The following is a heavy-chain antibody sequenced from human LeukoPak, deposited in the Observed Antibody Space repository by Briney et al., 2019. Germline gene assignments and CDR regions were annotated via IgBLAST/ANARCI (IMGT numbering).Heavy chain of an antibody. J-gene: IGHJ5*02. D-gene: IGHD3-10*01. V-gene: IGHV4-59*01. CDR1: GGSISSYY. CDR2: IYYSGST. Sequence: PSETLSLTCTVSGGSISSYYWSWIRQPPGKGLEWIGYIYYSGSTNYNPSLKSRVAISVDTSKNQFSLKLSSVTAADTAVYYCARGPLWFGELSPWFDPWGQGTLVTVSS. CDR3: ARGPLWFGELSPWFDP.